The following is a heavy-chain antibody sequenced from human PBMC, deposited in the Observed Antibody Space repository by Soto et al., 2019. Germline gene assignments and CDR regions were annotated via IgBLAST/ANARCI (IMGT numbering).Heavy chain of an antibody. CDR3: ARDKEGGGNCCAMDV. D-gene: IGHD2-15*01. V-gene: IGHV4-31*03. Sequence: PSETLSLTCTVSGGSISSGGYYWSWIRQHPGKGLDWIGYIYYSGSTYYNPSLKSRVTISVDTSKNQFSLKLSSVTAADTAVYYRARDKEGGGNCCAMDVWGQGTTVTVSS. CDR2: IYYSGST. J-gene: IGHJ6*02. CDR1: GGSISSGGYY.